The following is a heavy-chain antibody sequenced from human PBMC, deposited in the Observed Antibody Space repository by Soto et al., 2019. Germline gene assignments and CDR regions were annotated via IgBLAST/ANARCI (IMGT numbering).Heavy chain of an antibody. J-gene: IGHJ4*02. CDR3: ARASWDRVRGVTESDY. D-gene: IGHD3-10*01. Sequence: ASVKVSCKASGYTFTGYYMHWVRQATGQGLEWMGWINPNSGCTNYAQKFQGWVTMTRDTSISTAYMELSRLRSDDTAVYYCARASWDRVRGVTESDYWGQGTLVSVP. CDR1: GYTFTGYY. V-gene: IGHV1-2*04. CDR2: INPNSGCT.